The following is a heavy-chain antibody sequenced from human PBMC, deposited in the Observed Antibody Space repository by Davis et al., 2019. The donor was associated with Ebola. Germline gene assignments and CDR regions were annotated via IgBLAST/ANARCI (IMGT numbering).Heavy chain of an antibody. CDR1: GGSITSISYF. V-gene: IGHV4-39*07. CDR3: ARVGYSSGDYGMDV. CDR2: IHYSGST. D-gene: IGHD6-19*01. Sequence: GSLRLSCTVSGGSITSISYFWGWIRQPPGKGLEWIWSIHYSGSTYYNPSLKSRVTISVDTSKNQFSLKLSSVTAADTAVYYCARVGYSSGDYGMDVWGQGTTVTVSS. J-gene: IGHJ6*02.